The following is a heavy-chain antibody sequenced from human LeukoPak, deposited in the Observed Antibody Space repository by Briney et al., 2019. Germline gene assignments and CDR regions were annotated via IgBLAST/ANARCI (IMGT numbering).Heavy chain of an antibody. Sequence: ASVTVSCTASGGTFSSYAISWVRQAPGQGLEWMGGIIPIFGTANYAQKFQGRVTITPDESTSTAYMELSSLRSEDTAVYYCARLDYGDQSGPVVINAFDIWGQGTMVTVSS. CDR2: IIPIFGTA. V-gene: IGHV1-69*13. CDR3: ARLDYGDQSGPVVINAFDI. CDR1: GGTFSSYA. J-gene: IGHJ3*02. D-gene: IGHD4-17*01.